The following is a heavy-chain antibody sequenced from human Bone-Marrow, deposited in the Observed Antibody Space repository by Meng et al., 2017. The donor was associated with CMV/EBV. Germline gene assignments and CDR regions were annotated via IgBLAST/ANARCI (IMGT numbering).Heavy chain of an antibody. Sequence: GESLKISCAASGFTFSSYWMSWVRQAPGKGLEWVANIKQDGSEKYYVDSVKGRFTISRDNAKNSLYLQMNSLRAEDTAVYYCARDRFALLISGSSPVYYYYGMDVWGQGTTVTVSS. D-gene: IGHD1-26*01. V-gene: IGHV3-7*01. CDR2: IKQDGSEK. CDR3: ARDRFALLISGSSPVYYYYGMDV. CDR1: GFTFSSYW. J-gene: IGHJ6*02.